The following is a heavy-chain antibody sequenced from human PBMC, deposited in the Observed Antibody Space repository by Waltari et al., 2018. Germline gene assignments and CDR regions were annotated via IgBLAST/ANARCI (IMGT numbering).Heavy chain of an antibody. Sequence: QVQLVQSEPEVKRPGASVKVSCKASGYSFTNFFIHWVRQAPGQGLEWMGVINPSGGSTNFALSFQGRVTMTRDTSTSTVYMDLTSLTSEDTAVYYCARGGPSEGISVTNTAYAFDHWGQGTRVTVSS. CDR1: GYSFTNFF. CDR2: INPSGGST. CDR3: ARGGPSEGISVTNTAYAFDH. V-gene: IGHV1-46*01. J-gene: IGHJ4*02. D-gene: IGHD6-19*01.